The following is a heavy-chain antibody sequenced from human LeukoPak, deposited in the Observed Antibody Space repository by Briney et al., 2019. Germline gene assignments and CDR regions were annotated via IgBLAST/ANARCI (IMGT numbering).Heavy chain of an antibody. V-gene: IGHV1-69*13. CDR2: IIPIFGTA. CDR1: GYTFTSYG. CDR3: ARVLDYYDSSGYITLGVFDY. J-gene: IGHJ4*02. D-gene: IGHD3-22*01. Sequence: ASVKVSCKASGYTFTSYGISWVRQAPGQGLEWMGGIIPIFGTANYAQKFQGRVTITADESTSTAYMELSSLRSEDTAVYYCARVLDYYDSSGYITLGVFDYWGQGTLVTVSS.